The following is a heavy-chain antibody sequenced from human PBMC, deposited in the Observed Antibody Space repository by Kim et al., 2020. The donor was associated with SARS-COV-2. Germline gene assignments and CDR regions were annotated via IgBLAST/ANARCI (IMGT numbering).Heavy chain of an antibody. CDR2: INHSGST. Sequence: SETLSLTCAVYGGSFSGYYWSWIRQPPGKGLEWIGEINHSGSTNYNPSLKSRVTISVDTSKNQFSLKLSSVTAADTAVYYCARVSEGAFDPWGQGTLVTVSS. V-gene: IGHV4-34*01. J-gene: IGHJ5*02. CDR3: ARVSEGAFDP. CDR1: GGSFSGYY. D-gene: IGHD3-3*01.